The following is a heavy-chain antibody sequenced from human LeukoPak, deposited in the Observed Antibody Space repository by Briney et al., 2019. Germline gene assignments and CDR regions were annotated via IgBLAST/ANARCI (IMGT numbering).Heavy chain of an antibody. CDR3: ARVGTAMIIYNWFDP. V-gene: IGHV3-11*01. CDR1: GFTFSNAW. D-gene: IGHD5-18*01. J-gene: IGHJ5*02. Sequence: GGSLRLSCAASGFTFSNAWMSWVRQAPGKGLEWISYISSSGSPISYADSVKGRFTISRDNAKNSLYLQMSSLRAEDTAVYYCARVGTAMIIYNWFDPWGQGTLVTVSS. CDR2: ISSSGSPI.